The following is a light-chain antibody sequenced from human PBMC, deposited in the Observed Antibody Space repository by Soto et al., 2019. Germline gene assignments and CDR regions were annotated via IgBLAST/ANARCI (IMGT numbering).Light chain of an antibody. J-gene: IGKJ4*02. CDR2: DDS. V-gene: IGKV1-5*01. CDR1: QSISSW. Sequence: DIQMTQSPSTLSASVGDRVTITCRASQSISSWLAWYQQKPGKAPKLLIYDDSSLESGVPSRFSGSGSGTEFTITISSLQPDDFATYYCHQDNSYSPDPLTFGGGTKVEIK. CDR3: HQDNSYSPDPLT.